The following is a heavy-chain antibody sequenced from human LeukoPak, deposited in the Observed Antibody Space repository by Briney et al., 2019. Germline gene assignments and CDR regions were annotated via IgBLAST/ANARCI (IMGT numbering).Heavy chain of an antibody. CDR1: GGSISSYY. V-gene: IGHV4-59*01. Sequence: SETLSPTCTVSGGSISSYYWSWIRQPPGKGLEWIGYIYYSGSTNYNPSLKSRVTISVDTSKNQFPLKLSSVTAADTAVYYCARAPRGYSYDFDYWGQGTLVTVSS. J-gene: IGHJ4*02. CDR2: IYYSGST. D-gene: IGHD5-18*01. CDR3: ARAPRGYSYDFDY.